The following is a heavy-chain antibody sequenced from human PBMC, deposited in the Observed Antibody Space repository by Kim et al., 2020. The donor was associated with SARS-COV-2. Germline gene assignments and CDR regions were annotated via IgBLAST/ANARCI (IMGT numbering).Heavy chain of an antibody. CDR2: IWYDGSNK. CDR1: GFTFSSYG. CDR3: ARFYVWGTYYYYGMDV. Sequence: GGSLRLSCAASGFTFSSYGMHWVRQAPGKGLEWVAVIWYDGSNKYYADSVKGRFTISRDNSKNTLYLQMNSLRAEDTAVYYCARFYVWGTYYYYGMDVWGQGATVTVSS. D-gene: IGHD3-16*01. J-gene: IGHJ6*02. V-gene: IGHV3-33*01.